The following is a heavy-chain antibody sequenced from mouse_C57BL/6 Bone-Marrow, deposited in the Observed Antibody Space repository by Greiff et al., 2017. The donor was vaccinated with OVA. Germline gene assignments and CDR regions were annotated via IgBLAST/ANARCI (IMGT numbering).Heavy chain of an antibody. Sequence: EVQRVESGGDLVKPGGSLKLSCAASGFTFSSYGMSWVRQTPDKRLEWVATISSGGSYTYYPDSVKGRFTISRDNAKNTLYLQMSSLKSEDTAMYYCARQDSTLFAYWGQGTLVTVSA. J-gene: IGHJ3*01. CDR3: ARQDSTLFAY. V-gene: IGHV5-6*01. D-gene: IGHD2-1*01. CDR2: ISSGGSYT. CDR1: GFTFSSYG.